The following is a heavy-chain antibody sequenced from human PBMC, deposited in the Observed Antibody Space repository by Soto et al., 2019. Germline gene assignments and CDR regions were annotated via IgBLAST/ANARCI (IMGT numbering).Heavy chain of an antibody. J-gene: IGHJ6*02. CDR1: GGSISSYY. V-gene: IGHV4-59*08. CDR3: ARLGPADYDFWRGYYPAPRYYYGMDV. Sequence: PSETLSLTCTVSGGSISSYYWSWIRQPPGKGLEWIGYIYYSGSTNYNPSLKSRVTISVDTSKNQFSLKLSSVTAADTAVYYCARLGPADYDFWRGYYPAPRYYYGMDVWGQGTTVTV. CDR2: IYYSGST. D-gene: IGHD3-3*01.